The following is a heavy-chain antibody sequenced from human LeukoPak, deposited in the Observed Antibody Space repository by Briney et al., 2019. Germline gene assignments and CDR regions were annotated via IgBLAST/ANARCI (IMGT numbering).Heavy chain of an antibody. Sequence: SETLSLTCTVSGGSISSYYWSWIRQPPGKGLEWIGYIYYSGSTNYNPSLKSRVTISVDTSKNQFSLKLSSVTAADTAVYYCASRYGDYVGDYYFDYWGQGTLVTVSS. CDR1: GGSISSYY. V-gene: IGHV4-59*01. D-gene: IGHD4-17*01. J-gene: IGHJ4*02. CDR3: ASRYGDYVGDYYFDY. CDR2: IYYSGST.